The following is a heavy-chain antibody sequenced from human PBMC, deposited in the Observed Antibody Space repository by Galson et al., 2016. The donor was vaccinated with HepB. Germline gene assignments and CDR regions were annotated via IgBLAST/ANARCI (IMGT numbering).Heavy chain of an antibody. CDR2: IRSKTHSSAT. Sequence: SLRLSCAASGFIFSGSIMHWVRQASGKGLEWVCRIRSKTHSSATAYATSVEGRFTISTDDSKNTTYLLMNSLKTEETAVYYCSSRDFTHYGVDYWGLGTLVIVSS. CDR3: SSRDFTHYGVDY. D-gene: IGHD3-16*01. CDR1: GFIFSGSI. V-gene: IGHV3-73*01. J-gene: IGHJ4*02.